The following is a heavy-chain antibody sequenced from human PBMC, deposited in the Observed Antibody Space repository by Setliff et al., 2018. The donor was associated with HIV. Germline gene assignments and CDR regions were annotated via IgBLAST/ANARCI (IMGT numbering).Heavy chain of an antibody. CDR3: ARPALGIGGGSRFDN. Sequence: PSETLSLTCTVSGGSIGTYYWNWIRLPAGKGLEWIGRIYASGTNYNPSLKSRVTMSLDTSKRQFSLKLTSVTAADTAVYYCARPALGIGGGSRFDNWGQGTRVTVSS. V-gene: IGHV4-4*07. CDR2: IYASGT. J-gene: IGHJ4*02. CDR1: GGSIGTYY. D-gene: IGHD3-10*01.